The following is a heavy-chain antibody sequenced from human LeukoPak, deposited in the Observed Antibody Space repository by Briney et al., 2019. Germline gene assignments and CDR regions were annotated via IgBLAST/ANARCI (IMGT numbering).Heavy chain of an antibody. J-gene: IGHJ4*02. D-gene: IGHD1/OR15-1a*01. V-gene: IGHV3-21*01. Sequence: GGSLRLSCAASGFTFSSYSMNWVRQAPGKGLEWVSSISSSSSYIYYADSVKGRFTISRDNAKNSLYLQMNSLRAEDTAVYYCAKDRGRWLEQGYFDYWGQGTLVTVSS. CDR2: ISSSSSYI. CDR1: GFTFSSYS. CDR3: AKDRGRWLEQGYFDY.